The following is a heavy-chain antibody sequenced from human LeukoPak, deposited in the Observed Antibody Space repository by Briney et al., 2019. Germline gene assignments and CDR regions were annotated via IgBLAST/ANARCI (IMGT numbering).Heavy chain of an antibody. J-gene: IGHJ4*02. CDR1: GFTFSSSG. Sequence: GGSLTLSCAASGFTFSSSGMHWVPHSPGKGLEWVTFIRFDTNNGYYTDSVKGRFTISRDNSKNTVYLQMNSLRAEDTAVYYCAKPNYYDSGGYYNLVDYWGQGTLVTVSS. V-gene: IGHV3-30*02. D-gene: IGHD3-10*01. CDR3: AKPNYYDSGGYYNLVDY. CDR2: IRFDTNNG.